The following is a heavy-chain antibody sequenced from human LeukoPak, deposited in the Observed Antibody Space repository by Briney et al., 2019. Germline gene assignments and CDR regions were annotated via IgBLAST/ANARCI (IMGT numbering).Heavy chain of an antibody. CDR1: RFTFSSYD. CDR2: IGTAGDT. J-gene: IGHJ6*02. CDR3: ARGGQAAGYYCGMDV. D-gene: IGHD2-15*01. Sequence: GGSLRLSCAASRFTFSSYDMHWVRQATGKGLEWVSAIGTAGDTYYPGSVKGRFTISRENAKNSLYLQMNSLRAGDTAVYYCARGGQAAGYYCGMDVWGQGTTVTVSS. V-gene: IGHV3-13*01.